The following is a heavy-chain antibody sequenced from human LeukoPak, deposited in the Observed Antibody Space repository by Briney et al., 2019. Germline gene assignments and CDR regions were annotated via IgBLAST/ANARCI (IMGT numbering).Heavy chain of an antibody. V-gene: IGHV4-59*01. CDR3: ARRAEMTLDGLENWFDA. J-gene: IGHJ5*02. Sequence: SETLSLTCSVSGASISRYYWNWIRQPPGKGLEWIGFFHSSGGTIYNPSLENRVTISIDTTRNQFSLKLTSVTPADTAVYFCARRAEMTLDGLENWFDAWGQGTLVSVSS. CDR1: GASISRYY. CDR2: FHSSGGT. D-gene: IGHD4/OR15-4a*01.